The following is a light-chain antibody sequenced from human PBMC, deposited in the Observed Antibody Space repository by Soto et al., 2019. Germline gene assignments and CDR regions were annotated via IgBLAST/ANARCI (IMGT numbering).Light chain of an antibody. CDR2: TAS. V-gene: IGKV1-39*01. J-gene: IGKJ5*01. CDR3: QQSDSTPIT. Sequence: DIQMTQSPSSLSACVGDRVTITCRASQSISNYLNWYQQKPGKAPKLLIYTASSLQSGVPSRFSGSGSGTDFTLTISSLQPEHFATYYCQQSDSTPITFGQGTRLEIK. CDR1: QSISNY.